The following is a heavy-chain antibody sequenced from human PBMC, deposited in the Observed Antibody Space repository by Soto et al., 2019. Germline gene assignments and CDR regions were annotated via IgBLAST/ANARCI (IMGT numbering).Heavy chain of an antibody. V-gene: IGHV4-34*01. CDR1: GGSISSYY. Sequence: PSETLSLTCTVSGGSISSYYWSWIRQPPGKGLEWIGEINHSGSTNYNPSLKSRVTISVDTSKNQFSLKLSSVTAADTAVYYCARRGYSYGYSYWGQGTLVTVSS. D-gene: IGHD5-18*01. J-gene: IGHJ4*02. CDR2: INHSGST. CDR3: ARRGYSYGYSY.